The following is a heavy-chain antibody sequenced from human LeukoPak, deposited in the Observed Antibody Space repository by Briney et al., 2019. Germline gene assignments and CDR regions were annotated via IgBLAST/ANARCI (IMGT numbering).Heavy chain of an antibody. Sequence: SETLSLTCTVSGGSISSYYWSWIRQPPGKGLEWIGYIYYSGSTNYNPSLKSRVTISVDTSKNQFSLKLSSVTAADTAVYYCARPTGWFGESPFDYWGQGTLVTVSS. CDR3: ARPTGWFGESPFDY. CDR2: IYYSGST. V-gene: IGHV4-59*08. J-gene: IGHJ4*02. D-gene: IGHD3-10*01. CDR1: GGSISSYY.